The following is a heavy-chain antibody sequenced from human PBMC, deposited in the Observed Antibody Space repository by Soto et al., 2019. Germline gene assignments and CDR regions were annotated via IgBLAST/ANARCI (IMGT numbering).Heavy chain of an antibody. CDR3: ARSISAIPGDN. Sequence: EVQLVESGGGLVQPGGSLRLSCAASGFSFSSYWMSWVRQVPGKGLEWVANIKPDGSEIYYVDSVKGRFTISRDNAKNSVYLQMNSLSAEDTAMYHCARSISAIPGDNWGQGTLVTVSS. D-gene: IGHD2-2*01. V-gene: IGHV3-7*05. J-gene: IGHJ4*02. CDR2: IKPDGSEI. CDR1: GFSFSSYW.